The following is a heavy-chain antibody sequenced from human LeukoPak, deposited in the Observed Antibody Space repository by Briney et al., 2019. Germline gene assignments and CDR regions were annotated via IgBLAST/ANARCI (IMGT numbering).Heavy chain of an antibody. CDR3: ARGRPGDY. Sequence: SGGSLRLSCAASGFTFPMSWVRQAPGKGLEWVSSISSSSSYIYYTDSVKGRFTISRDNAKNSLYLQMNSLRAEDTAVYYCARGRPGDYWGQGTLVTVSS. CDR2: ISSSSSYI. V-gene: IGHV3-21*01. CDR1: GFTFP. J-gene: IGHJ4*02.